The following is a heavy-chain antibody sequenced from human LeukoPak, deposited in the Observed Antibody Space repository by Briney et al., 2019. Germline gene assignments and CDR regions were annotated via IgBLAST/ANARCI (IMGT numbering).Heavy chain of an antibody. V-gene: IGHV3-30-3*02. Sequence: PGGSLRLSCAASGFTFSSYAMHWVRQAPGKGLEWVAVISYDGSNKYYADSVKGRFTISRDNSKNTLYLQMNGLRPEDTAVYYCAKSWGSTRPYYNYMDVWGKGTTVTVSS. D-gene: IGHD1-26*01. J-gene: IGHJ6*03. CDR1: GFTFSSYA. CDR3: AKSWGSTRPYYNYMDV. CDR2: ISYDGSNK.